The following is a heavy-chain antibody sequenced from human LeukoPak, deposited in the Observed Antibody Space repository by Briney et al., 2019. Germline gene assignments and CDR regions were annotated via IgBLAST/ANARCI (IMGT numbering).Heavy chain of an antibody. CDR2: IDTSAST. D-gene: IGHD3-22*01. Sequence: TSETLSLTCTVSGGSISSYYWSWIRQPAGKGLEWIGRIDTSASTNYNPSLKSRVTMSVDTSKNQFSLKLSSVTAADTAVYYCARDSPRDYYDSSGYYYYAFDIWGQGTMVTVSS. J-gene: IGHJ3*02. CDR1: GGSISSYY. CDR3: ARDSPRDYYDSSGYYYYAFDI. V-gene: IGHV4-4*07.